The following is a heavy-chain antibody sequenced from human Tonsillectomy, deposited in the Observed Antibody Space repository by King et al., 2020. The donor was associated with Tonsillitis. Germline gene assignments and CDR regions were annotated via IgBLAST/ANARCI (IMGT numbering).Heavy chain of an antibody. CDR1: GYSFTSYW. CDR3: ARLDTPSFYYYNYMDV. V-gene: IGHV5-10-1*03. CDR2: IDPSDSYT. J-gene: IGHJ6*03. Sequence: VQLVESGAEVKKPGESLRISCKGSGYSFTSYWISWVRQMPGKGLEWMWRIDPSDSYTNYSPSFQGHVTISADKSISTAYLQWSSLKASDTAMYYCARLDTPSFYYYNYMDVWGKGTTVTVSS. D-gene: IGHD5-18*01.